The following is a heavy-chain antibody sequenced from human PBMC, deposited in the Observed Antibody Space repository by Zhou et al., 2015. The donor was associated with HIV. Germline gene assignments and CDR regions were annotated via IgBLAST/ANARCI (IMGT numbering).Heavy chain of an antibody. Sequence: QVQLVQSGAEVKKPGSSVKVSCKASGGTFSSYAISWVRQAPGQGLEWMGGIIPIFGTANYAQKFQGRVTITADESTSTAYMELSSLRSEDTAVYYCARGPKIRDTAMDPGYYYYMDVWGKGTTVTVSS. CDR1: GGTFSSYA. CDR3: ARGPKIRDTAMDPGYYYYMDV. V-gene: IGHV1-69*12. CDR2: IIPIFGTA. D-gene: IGHD5-18*01. J-gene: IGHJ6*03.